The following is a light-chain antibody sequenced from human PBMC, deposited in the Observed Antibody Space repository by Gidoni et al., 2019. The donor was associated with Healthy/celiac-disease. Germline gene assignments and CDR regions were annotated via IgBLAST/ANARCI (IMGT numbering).Light chain of an antibody. J-gene: IGLJ1*01. V-gene: IGLV1-51*02. CDR1: SSNIGNNY. CDR2: ENN. Sequence: QSVLTQPPSASAAPGQKVTISCSGSSSNIGNNYVSWYQQLPGTAPKILIYENNKRPSGIPDRYYGSKAGTSATLGITGLQTGDEADYYCGTWDSSLSAYVFGTGTKVTVL. CDR3: GTWDSSLSAYV.